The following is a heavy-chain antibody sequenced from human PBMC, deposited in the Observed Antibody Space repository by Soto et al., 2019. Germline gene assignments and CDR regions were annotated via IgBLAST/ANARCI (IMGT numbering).Heavy chain of an antibody. CDR1: GGSINSYY. J-gene: IGHJ4*02. CDR3: ARGPGGFGDFSLDY. Sequence: QVQLQESGPGLVKPSETLSLTCTVSGGSINSYYWSWIRQPAGKGLEWIGRIYSGGSTNYKPSLKSRVPMSVDTSKNQFSLKVTSVAASDTAVYYCARGPGGFGDFSLDYWGQGTLVTV. D-gene: IGHD3-10*01. V-gene: IGHV4-4*07. CDR2: IYSGGST.